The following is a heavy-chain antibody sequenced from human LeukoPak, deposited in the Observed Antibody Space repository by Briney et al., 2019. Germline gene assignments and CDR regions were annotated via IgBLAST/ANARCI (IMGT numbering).Heavy chain of an antibody. Sequence: PSETLSLTCTVSGGSISSYYWSWIRQPPGKGLEWIGYIYYSGSTNYNPSLKSRVTISVDTSKNQFSLKLSSVTAADRAVYYCARRGSGATAAAFDYWGREPWSPSPQ. CDR1: GGSISSYY. D-gene: IGHD6-13*01. CDR3: ARRGSGATAAAFDY. J-gene: IGHJ4*02. V-gene: IGHV4-59*08. CDR2: IYYSGST.